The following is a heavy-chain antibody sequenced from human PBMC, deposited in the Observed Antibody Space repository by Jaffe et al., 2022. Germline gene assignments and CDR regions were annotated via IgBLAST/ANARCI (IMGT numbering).Heavy chain of an antibody. CDR3: AREGCSGGSCYRDGFDI. J-gene: IGHJ3*02. V-gene: IGHV4-59*01. Sequence: QVQLQESGPGLVKPSETLSLTCTVSGGSISSNYWSWIRQPPGKGLEWIGYIYYSGSTNCNPSLKSRVTISVDTSKNQFSLNLTSVTAADTAVYYCAREGCSGGSCYRDGFDIWGQGTMVTVSS. D-gene: IGHD2-15*01. CDR1: GGSISSNY. CDR2: IYYSGST.